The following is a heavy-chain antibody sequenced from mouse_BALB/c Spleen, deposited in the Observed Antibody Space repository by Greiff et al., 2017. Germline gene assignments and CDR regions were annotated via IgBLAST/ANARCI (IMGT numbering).Heavy chain of an antibody. D-gene: IGHD2-4*01. CDR2: INPYNDGT. CDR3: ARAMITSFSHYYAMDY. CDR1: GYTFTSYV. Sequence: VQLQQSGPELVKPGASVKMSCKASGYTFTSYVMHWVKQKPGQGLEWIGYINPYNDGTKYNEKFKGKATLTSDKSSSTAYMELSSLTSEDSAVYYCARAMITSFSHYYAMDYWGQGTSVTVSS. J-gene: IGHJ4*01. V-gene: IGHV1-14*01.